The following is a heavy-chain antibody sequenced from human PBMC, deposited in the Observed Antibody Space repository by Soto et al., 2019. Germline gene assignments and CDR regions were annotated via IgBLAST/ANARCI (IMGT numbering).Heavy chain of an antibody. V-gene: IGHV1-2*04. J-gene: IGHJ6*02. Sequence: ASVKVSCKASGYTFTGYYMHWVRQAPGQGLEWMGWINPNSGGTSYAQKFQGWVTMTRDTSISTAYMELSRLRSDDTAVYYCARGNSYGRYYYYDMDVWGQGTTVTVSS. D-gene: IGHD5-18*01. CDR2: INPNSGGT. CDR3: ARGNSYGRYYYYDMDV. CDR1: GYTFTGYY.